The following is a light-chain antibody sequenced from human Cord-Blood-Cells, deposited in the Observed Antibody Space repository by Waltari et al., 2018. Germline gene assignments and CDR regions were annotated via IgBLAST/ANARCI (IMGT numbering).Light chain of an antibody. CDR3: AAWDDSLNGPV. Sequence: QSVLTQPPSASGTPGQRVTIPCSGSSSNIGRNTVNWYQQLPGTASKLLIYSNNQRPSGVPDRFSGSKSGTSASLAISGLQSEDEADYYCAAWDDSLNGPVFGGGTKLTVL. J-gene: IGLJ3*02. V-gene: IGLV1-44*01. CDR2: SNN. CDR1: SSNIGRNT.